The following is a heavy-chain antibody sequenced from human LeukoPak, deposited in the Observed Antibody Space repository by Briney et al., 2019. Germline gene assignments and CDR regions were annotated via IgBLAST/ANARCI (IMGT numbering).Heavy chain of an antibody. CDR1: GFTFGDYG. CDR3: TRDNYYDSSAYSKYYFDY. D-gene: IGHD3-22*01. J-gene: IGHJ4*02. V-gene: IGHV3-49*04. Sequence: PGGSLRLSCTASGFTFGDYGMSWVRQAPGKGLEWVSFLRSKTHGGTTEYAASVKGRFTISRDDSKSIAYLQMNSLKTEDTAVYYCTRDNYYDSSAYSKYYFDYWGQGTLVTVSS. CDR2: LRSKTHGGTT.